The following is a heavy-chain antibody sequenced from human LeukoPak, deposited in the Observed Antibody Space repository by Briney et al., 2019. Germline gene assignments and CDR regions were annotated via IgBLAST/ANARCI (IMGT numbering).Heavy chain of an antibody. CDR2: ISYDGRNI. CDR1: GFIFDNYG. J-gene: IGHJ4*02. Sequence: PGGSLRLSCAASGFIFDNYGLHWVRQAPGKGLEWVSVISYDGRNIYYADSVKGRFTISRDNSKNTLYLQMNSLRVDDTAVYYCARDRGYSTFDYWGQGTLVTVSS. D-gene: IGHD4-23*01. V-gene: IGHV3-30*03. CDR3: ARDRGYSTFDY.